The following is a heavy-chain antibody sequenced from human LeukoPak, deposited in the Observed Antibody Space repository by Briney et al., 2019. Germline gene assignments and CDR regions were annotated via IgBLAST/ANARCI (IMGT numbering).Heavy chain of an antibody. CDR2: INFSGTT. V-gene: IGHV4-39*07. CDR1: GGSISSSRFF. D-gene: IGHD6-13*01. J-gene: IGHJ5*02. CDR3: AGSIAAAGTFGFDP. Sequence: PSETLSLTCTVSGGSISSSRFFWAWIRQPPGKGLEWIGNINFSGTTYYNPSLKSRVTISVDTSKNQFSLKLSSVTAADTAVYYCAGSIAAAGTFGFDPWGQGTLVTVSS.